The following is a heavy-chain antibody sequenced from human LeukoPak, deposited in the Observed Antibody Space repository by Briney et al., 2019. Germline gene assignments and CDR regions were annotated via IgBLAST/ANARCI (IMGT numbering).Heavy chain of an antibody. D-gene: IGHD6-19*01. CDR3: AGEIYSSGWHCYY. Sequence: SETLSLTCTVSGGSISSTSYYWGWIRQPPGKGLEWIGNIYYSGSTYYNPSLKSRVTISVDMSKNQFSLKLSSVTAADTAVYYCAGEIYSSGWHCYYGGQGTLVTVSS. V-gene: IGHV4-39*02. CDR1: GGSISSTSYY. J-gene: IGHJ4*02. CDR2: IYYSGST.